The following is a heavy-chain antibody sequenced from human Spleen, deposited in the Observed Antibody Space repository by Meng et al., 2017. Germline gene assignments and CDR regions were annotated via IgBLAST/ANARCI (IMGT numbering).Heavy chain of an antibody. Sequence: SETLSLTCAVYGGSFGPYYWSWIRQPPGKGLEWIGESNHSGSTNYSPSLKSRVTISVDKSKNQFSLKLNSVTAADTAVYYCARTAYSSGWYSFDYWGQGTLVTVSS. V-gene: IGHV4-34*01. CDR1: GGSFGPYY. J-gene: IGHJ4*02. CDR3: ARTAYSSGWYSFDY. CDR2: SNHSGST. D-gene: IGHD6-19*01.